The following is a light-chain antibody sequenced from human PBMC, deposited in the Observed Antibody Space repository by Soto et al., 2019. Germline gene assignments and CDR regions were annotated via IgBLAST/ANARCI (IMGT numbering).Light chain of an antibody. V-gene: IGKV3D-11*02. CDR1: QSVHTF. J-gene: IGKJ5*01. CDR2: GAS. Sequence: EVVLTQSPATLSLSPGDRAALSCKASQSVHTFLAWYQQKPGQAPRLLIYGASNRAPGIPDRFSGSGSGTDFTLTIDSLQHEDFAVYYCQQRSNWHPITFGQGTRLEIK. CDR3: QQRSNWHPIT.